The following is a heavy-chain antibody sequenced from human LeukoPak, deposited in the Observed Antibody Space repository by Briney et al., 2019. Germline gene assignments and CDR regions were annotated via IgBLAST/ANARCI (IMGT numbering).Heavy chain of an antibody. CDR3: ARVRPVRGVLGY. CDR2: INPNSGGT. J-gene: IGHJ4*02. Sequence: ASVKVSCKASGYAFTGYYMHWVRQAPGQGLEWMGWINPNSGGTNYAQKFQGRVTMTRDTSISTAYMELSRLRSDDTAVYYCARVRPVRGVLGYWGQGTLVTVSS. V-gene: IGHV1-2*02. D-gene: IGHD3-10*01. CDR1: GYAFTGYY.